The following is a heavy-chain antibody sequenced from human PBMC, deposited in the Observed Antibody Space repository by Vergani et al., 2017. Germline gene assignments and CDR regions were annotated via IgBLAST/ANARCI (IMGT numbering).Heavy chain of an antibody. CDR2: ISGSGGST. V-gene: IGHV3-23*01. D-gene: IGHD1-26*01. Sequence: EVQLLESGGGLVQPGGSLRLSCAASGFTFSSYAMSWVRQAPGKGLEWVSAISGSGGSTYYADSVKGRFTISRDNTKNTLYLKMNSLRAEATAVYYCAKVEGMGGAYFDYWGQGTLVTVSS. CDR3: AKVEGMGGAYFDY. J-gene: IGHJ4*02. CDR1: GFTFSSYA.